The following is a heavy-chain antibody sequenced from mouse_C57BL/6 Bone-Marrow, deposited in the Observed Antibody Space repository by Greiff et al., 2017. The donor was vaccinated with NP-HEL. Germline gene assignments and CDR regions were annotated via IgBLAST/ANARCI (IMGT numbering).Heavy chain of an antibody. CDR1: GFSLTSYG. CDR3: AGSYDYVGFAY. CDR2: IWSGGST. J-gene: IGHJ3*01. D-gene: IGHD2-4*01. V-gene: IGHV2-2*01. Sequence: QVHVKQSGPGLVQPSQSLSITCTVSGFSLTSYGVHWVRQSPGKGLEWLGVIWSGGSTDYNAAFISRLSISKDNSKSQVFFKMNSLQADDTAIYYCAGSYDYVGFAYWGQGTLVTVSA.